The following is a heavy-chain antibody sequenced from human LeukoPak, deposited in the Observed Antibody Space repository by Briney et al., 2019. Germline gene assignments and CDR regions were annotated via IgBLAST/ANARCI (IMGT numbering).Heavy chain of an antibody. CDR3: ARDVIAPLYYFDY. D-gene: IGHD2-21*01. CDR1: GFTFSSYW. J-gene: IGHJ4*02. Sequence: GGSLRLSCAASGFTFSSYWMSWVRQAPGKGLEWVSSISSSSSYIYYADSVKGRFTISRDNAKNSLYLQMNSLRAEDTAVYYCARDVIAPLYYFDYWGQGTLVTVSS. CDR2: ISSSSSYI. V-gene: IGHV3-21*01.